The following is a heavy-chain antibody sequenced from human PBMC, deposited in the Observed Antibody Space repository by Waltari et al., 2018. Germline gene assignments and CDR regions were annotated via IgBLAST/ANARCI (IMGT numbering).Heavy chain of an antibody. CDR3: ARDLGRGLFLDS. V-gene: IGHV4-4*02. Sequence: GLVKPSGTLSLTCVVSGGSMSGNSWWSWVRQSPDKGLEWVGQVHRSGRTNYNPSFASRAIVSLDTSMNQFSLRILSATAADTAVYYCARDLGRGLFLDSWGQGTLVTVSP. J-gene: IGHJ4*02. D-gene: IGHD2-15*01. CDR1: GGSMSGNSW. CDR2: VHRSGRT.